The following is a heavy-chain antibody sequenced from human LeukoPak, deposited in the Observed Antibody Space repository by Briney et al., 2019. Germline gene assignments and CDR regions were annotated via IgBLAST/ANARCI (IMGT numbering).Heavy chain of an antibody. V-gene: IGHV3-30*02. Sequence: GGSLRLSCAASGFTFSSYGMHWVRQAPGKGLEWVAFIRYDGSNKYYADSVKGRLIISRDNSKNTLYLQMTSLRGDDTAVYYCAKEKNSYSSSSGQGYWGQGTLVTVSS. D-gene: IGHD6-6*01. CDR3: AKEKNSYSSSSGQGY. CDR2: IRYDGSNK. J-gene: IGHJ4*02. CDR1: GFTFSSYG.